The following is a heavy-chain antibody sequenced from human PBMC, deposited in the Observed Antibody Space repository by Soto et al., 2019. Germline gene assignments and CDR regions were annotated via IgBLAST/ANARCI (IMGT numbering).Heavy chain of an antibody. CDR3: ARVLIVVVTPEVFDY. J-gene: IGHJ4*02. D-gene: IGHD3-22*01. Sequence: SETLSLTCTVSGGSISSDDYYWSWIRQAPGRGLEWIGYIHSSGSIYYNPSLKSRATMSIDTAGNQFSLKLSSVTAADTAVYYCARVLIVVVTPEVFDYWGQGTLVTVSS. V-gene: IGHV4-30-4*01. CDR2: IHSSGSI. CDR1: GGSISSDDYY.